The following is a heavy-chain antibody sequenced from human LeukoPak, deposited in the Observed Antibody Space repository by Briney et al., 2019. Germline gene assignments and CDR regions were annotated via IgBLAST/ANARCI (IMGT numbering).Heavy chain of an antibody. J-gene: IGHJ4*02. CDR2: ISGSGGST. CDR3: ASRCTYYDILTGGADLDY. V-gene: IGHV3-23*01. D-gene: IGHD3-9*01. CDR1: GFTFSSYA. Sequence: GGSLRLSCAASGFTFSSYAMSWVRQAPGKGLEWVSAISGSGGSTYYADSVKGRFTISRDNSKNTLYLQMNSLRAEDTAVYYCASRCTYYDILTGGADLDYWGQGTLVTVSS.